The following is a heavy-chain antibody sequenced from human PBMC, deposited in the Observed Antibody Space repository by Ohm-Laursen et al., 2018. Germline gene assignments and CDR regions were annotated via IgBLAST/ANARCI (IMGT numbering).Heavy chain of an antibody. CDR3: ARGTEIFDY. Sequence: GSLRLSCTAFGFTFSSYWMHWVRQAPGKGLVWVSRINSDGGSTSYADSVKGRFTISRDNAKNTLYLQMNSLRAEDTAVYYCARGTEIFDYWGQGTLVTVSS. V-gene: IGHV3-74*01. D-gene: IGHD1-7*01. J-gene: IGHJ4*02. CDR2: INSDGGST. CDR1: GFTFSSYW.